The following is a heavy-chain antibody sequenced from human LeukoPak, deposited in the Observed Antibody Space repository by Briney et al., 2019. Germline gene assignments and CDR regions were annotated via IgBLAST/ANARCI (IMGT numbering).Heavy chain of an antibody. V-gene: IGHV4-4*07. D-gene: IGHD2-2*01. J-gene: IGHJ6*03. CDR2: IYTSGST. Sequence: SETLSLTCTVSGGSISSYYWSWIRQPAGKGLEWIGRIYTSGSTNYNPSLKSRVTMSVDTSKNQFSLKLSSVTAADTAVYYCARAVVAPAAMYYYYYYMDVWGKGTTVTVSS. CDR3: ARAVVAPAAMYYYYYYMDV. CDR1: GGSISSYY.